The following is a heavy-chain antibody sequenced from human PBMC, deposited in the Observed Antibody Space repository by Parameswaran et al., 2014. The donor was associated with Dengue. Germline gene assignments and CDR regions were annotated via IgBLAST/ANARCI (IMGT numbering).Heavy chain of an antibody. CDR2: ISSSSSYI. CDR3: AREPYILTVNDAFDI. V-gene: IGHV3-21*01. J-gene: IGHJ3*02. Sequence: WIRQPPGKGLEWVSSISSSSSYIYYADSVKGRFTISRDNAKNSLYLQMNSLRAEDTAVYYCAREPYILTVNDAFDIWGQGTMVTVSS. D-gene: IGHD3-9*01.